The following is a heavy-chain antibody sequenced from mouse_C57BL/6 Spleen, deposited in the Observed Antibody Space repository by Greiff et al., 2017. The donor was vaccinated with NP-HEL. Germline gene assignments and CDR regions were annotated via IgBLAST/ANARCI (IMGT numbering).Heavy chain of an antibody. CDR3: AREGGHFDY. V-gene: IGHV1-59*01. CDR2: IDPSDSYT. Sequence: QVQLKHPGAELVRPGTSVKLSCKASGYTFTSYWMHWVKQRPGQGLEWIGVIDPSDSYTNYNQKFKGKATLTVDTSSSTAYMQLSSLTAEDSAVYYCAREGGHFDYWGQGTTLTVSS. CDR1: GYTFTSYW. D-gene: IGHD1-1*02. J-gene: IGHJ2*01.